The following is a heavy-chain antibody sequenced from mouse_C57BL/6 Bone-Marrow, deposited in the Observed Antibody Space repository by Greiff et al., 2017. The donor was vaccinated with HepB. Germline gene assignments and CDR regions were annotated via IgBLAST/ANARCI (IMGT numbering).Heavy chain of an antibody. D-gene: IGHD2-4*01. J-gene: IGHJ4*01. CDR2: IYPSDSET. CDR3: ARSDYDVYYYAMDY. Sequence: QVQLKQPGAELVRPGSSVKLSCKASGYTFTSYWMDWVKQRPGQGLEWIGNIYPSDSETHYNQKFKDKATLTVDKSSSTAYMQLSSLTSEDSAVYYCARSDYDVYYYAMDYWGQGTSVTVSS. V-gene: IGHV1-61*01. CDR1: GYTFTSYW.